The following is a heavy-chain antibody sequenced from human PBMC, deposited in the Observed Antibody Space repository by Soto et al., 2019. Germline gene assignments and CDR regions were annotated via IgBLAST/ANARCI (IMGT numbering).Heavy chain of an antibody. J-gene: IGHJ4*02. Sequence: SETRYLTCTISVASIDNYYWSWVRQPPEKEIEWIGYVYYTGSSLYNPSLESRVTVSLDTSKNQFSLKLTSVTAVDTATYYCAHQYDSSGYYYGVLVYWGQGTLVTVSS. V-gene: IGHV4-59*01. CDR3: AHQYDSSGYYYGVLVY. D-gene: IGHD3-22*01. CDR1: VASIDNYY. CDR2: VYYTGSS.